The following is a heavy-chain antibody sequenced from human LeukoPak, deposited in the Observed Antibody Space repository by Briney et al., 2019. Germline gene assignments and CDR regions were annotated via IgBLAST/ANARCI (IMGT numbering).Heavy chain of an antibody. D-gene: IGHD6-19*01. J-gene: IGHJ4*02. CDR3: ARGYSSGWYFDY. V-gene: IGHV3-30-3*01. Sequence: PGGSLRLSCAASGFTFSSYAMPWVRQAPGKGLEWVAVISYDGSNKYYADSVKGRFTISRDNSKNTLYLQMNSLRAEDTAVYYCARGYSSGWYFDYWGQGTLVTVSS. CDR2: ISYDGSNK. CDR1: GFTFSSYA.